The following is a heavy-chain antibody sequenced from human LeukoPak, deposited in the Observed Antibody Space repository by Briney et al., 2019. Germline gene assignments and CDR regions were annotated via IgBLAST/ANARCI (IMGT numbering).Heavy chain of an antibody. D-gene: IGHD3-10*01. Sequence: GASVKVSCKASGYTLTSYGISWVRQAPGQGLEWMGWISAYNGNTNYAQKLQGRVTMTTDTSTSTAYMELRSLGSDDTAVYYCARDSMVRGAPQPYDYWGQGTLVTVSS. CDR2: ISAYNGNT. CDR3: ARDSMVRGAPQPYDY. CDR1: GYTLTSYG. J-gene: IGHJ4*02. V-gene: IGHV1-18*01.